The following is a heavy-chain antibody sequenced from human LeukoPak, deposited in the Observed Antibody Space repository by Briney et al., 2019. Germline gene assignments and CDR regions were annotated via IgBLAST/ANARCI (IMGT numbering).Heavy chain of an antibody. Sequence: ETLSLTCTVSGGSISSSSYYWGWIRQPPGKGLEWIGSIYYSGSTYYNPSLKSRVTISVDTSKNQFSLKLSSVTAADTAVYYCARVAVWGSYRSDYWGQGTLVTVSS. CDR1: GGSISSSSYY. CDR3: ARVAVWGSYRSDY. CDR2: IYYSGST. J-gene: IGHJ4*02. D-gene: IGHD3-16*02. V-gene: IGHV4-39*07.